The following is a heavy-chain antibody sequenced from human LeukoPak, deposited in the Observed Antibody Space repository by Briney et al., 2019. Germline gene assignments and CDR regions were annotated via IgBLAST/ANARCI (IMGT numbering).Heavy chain of an antibody. D-gene: IGHD3-9*01. CDR1: GGSISSYY. CDR2: IYTSGST. V-gene: IGHV4-4*07. CDR3: ARDSSMYDILTGYYYYYMDV. J-gene: IGHJ6*03. Sequence: PSETLSLTCTVSGGSISSYYWSWIRQPAGKGLEWIGRIYTSGSTNYNPSLKSRVTISVDTSKNQFSLKLSSVTAADTAVYYCARDSSMYDILTGYYYYYMDVWGKGTTVTISS.